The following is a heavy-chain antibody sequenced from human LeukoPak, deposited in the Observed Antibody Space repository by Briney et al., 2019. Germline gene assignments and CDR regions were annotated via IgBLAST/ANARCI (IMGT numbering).Heavy chain of an antibody. D-gene: IGHD4-17*01. CDR3: AKVGLGDYGDYGWFDP. CDR1: GFTSSSYA. Sequence: GGSLRLSCAASGFTSSSYAMSWVRQAPGKGLEWVSAISGSGGSTYYADSVKGRFTISRDNSKNTLYLQMNSLRAEDTAVYYCAKVGLGDYGDYGWFDPWGQGTLVTVSS. V-gene: IGHV3-23*01. CDR2: ISGSGGST. J-gene: IGHJ5*02.